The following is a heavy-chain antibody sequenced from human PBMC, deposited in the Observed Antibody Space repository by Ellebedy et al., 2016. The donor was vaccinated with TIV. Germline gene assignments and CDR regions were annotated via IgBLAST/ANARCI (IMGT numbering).Heavy chain of an antibody. Sequence: DSVKGRFTISRDNSKSTLYLQTSSLRAEDTAVYYCAKDGIHYYGSGSFIDHWGQGTQVTVSS. CDR3: AKDGIHYYGSGSFIDH. D-gene: IGHD3-10*01. V-gene: IGHV3-30*02. J-gene: IGHJ4*02.